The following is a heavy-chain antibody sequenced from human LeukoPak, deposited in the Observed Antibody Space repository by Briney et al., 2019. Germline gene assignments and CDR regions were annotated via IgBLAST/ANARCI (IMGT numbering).Heavy chain of an antibody. CDR3: TSRPAVEMATVGDY. Sequence: GGSLRLSCAASGFNFSGSAMHWVCQASGKGLEWVGRIRSKANSYATAYAAPVSGRFTISRDDSKNTAYLQMNSLITEDTAVYYCTSRPAVEMATVGDYWGQGTLVTVSS. D-gene: IGHD5-24*01. V-gene: IGHV3-73*01. CDR2: IRSKANSYAT. CDR1: GFNFSGSA. J-gene: IGHJ4*02.